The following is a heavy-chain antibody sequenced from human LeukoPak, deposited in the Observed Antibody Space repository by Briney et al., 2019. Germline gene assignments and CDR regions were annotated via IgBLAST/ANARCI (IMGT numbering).Heavy chain of an antibody. CDR2: IYSGGST. CDR1: GFTVSSNY. Sequence: PGGSLRLSCAASGFTVSSNYMSWVRQAPGKGLEWVSVIYSGGSTYYADSVKGRFTISRDNSKNTLYLQMNSLRAEDTAVYYCARAYGDYDYFQHWAQGTLVTVSS. V-gene: IGHV3-53*01. J-gene: IGHJ1*01. CDR3: ARAYGDYDYFQH. D-gene: IGHD4-17*01.